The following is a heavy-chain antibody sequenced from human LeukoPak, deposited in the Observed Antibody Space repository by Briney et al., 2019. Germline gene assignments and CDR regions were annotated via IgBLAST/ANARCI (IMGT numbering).Heavy chain of an antibody. V-gene: IGHV3-21*01. J-gene: IGHJ4*02. CDR1: GFTFSSYS. Sequence: TGGSLRLSCAASGFTFSSYSMNWVRQAPGKGLEWVSSISSSSSYIYYADSVKGRFTISRDNAKNSLYLQMNSLGAEDTAVYYCARERQGYYFDYWGQGTLVTVSS. CDR3: ARERQGYYFDY. CDR2: ISSSSSYI.